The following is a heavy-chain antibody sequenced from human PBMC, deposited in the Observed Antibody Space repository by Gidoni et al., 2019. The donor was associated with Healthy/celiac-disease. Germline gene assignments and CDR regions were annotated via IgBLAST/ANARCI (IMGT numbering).Heavy chain of an antibody. CDR1: GGSIRRGGYY. V-gene: IGHV4-31*03. CDR2: IYYSGST. J-gene: IGHJ5*02. Sequence: QVQLQESGPGLVKPSQTLSLTCPLSGGSIRRGGYYWIWIRPHTGKGLAWIGYIYYSGSTYYNPSLKIRVTISVDTSKNQFSRNLSSVTAADTAVYYCARGDCSSTSCYSGITGTTRGWFDPWGQGTLVTVSS. D-gene: IGHD2-2*02. CDR3: ARGDCSSTSCYSGITGTTRGWFDP.